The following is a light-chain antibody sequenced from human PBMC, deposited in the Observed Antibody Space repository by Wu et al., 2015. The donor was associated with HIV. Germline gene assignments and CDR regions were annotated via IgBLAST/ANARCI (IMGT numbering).Light chain of an antibody. CDR3: QQYGTSQVT. V-gene: IGKV3-20*01. Sequence: EIVLKQSPGTLSLSPGERATLSCRASQDVNRNSLAWYQQKPGQAPRLLIYGASSRATDIPDRFSGSGSGADFTLTISRLQIQDFAIYYCQQYGTSQVTFGQGTRLEIK. J-gene: IGKJ5*01. CDR1: QDVNRNS. CDR2: GAS.